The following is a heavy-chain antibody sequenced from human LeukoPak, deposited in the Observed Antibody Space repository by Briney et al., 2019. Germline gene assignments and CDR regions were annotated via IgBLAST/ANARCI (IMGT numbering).Heavy chain of an antibody. J-gene: IGHJ6*03. V-gene: IGHV5-51*01. D-gene: IGHD3-3*01. CDR1: GYTFSSYW. CDR3: ARQGYDYHYYYMDV. Sequence: GESLKISCKGSGYTFSSYWIGWVRQMPGKGLEWMGIIYPGDSDTIYSPSFRGQVTISADKSADSTYLQWASLKVSDSGTYYCARQGYDYHYYYMDVWGKGTTVTVSS. CDR2: IYPGDSDT.